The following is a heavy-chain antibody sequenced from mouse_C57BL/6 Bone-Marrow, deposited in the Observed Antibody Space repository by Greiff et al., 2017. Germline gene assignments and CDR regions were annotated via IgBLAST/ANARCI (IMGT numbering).Heavy chain of an antibody. Sequence: EVKLMESGGGLVQPGGSMKLSCAASGFTFSDAWMDWVRQSPEKGLEWVAEIRNKANNHATYYAESVKGRFTISREDSKSSVYLQMNSLRAEDTGIYYCTRGLLYYAMDYWGQGTSVTVSS. CDR3: TRGLLYYAMDY. J-gene: IGHJ4*01. CDR1: GFTFSDAW. D-gene: IGHD1-1*01. CDR2: IRNKANNHAT. V-gene: IGHV6-6*01.